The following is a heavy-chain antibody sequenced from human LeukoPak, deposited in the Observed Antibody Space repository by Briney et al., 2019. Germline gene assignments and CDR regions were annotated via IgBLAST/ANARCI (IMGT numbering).Heavy chain of an antibody. CDR1: GFTFDDYA. CDR3: AKARAYDSSGSSYDY. Sequence: GGSLRLSCAASGFTFDDYAMHWVRQAPGKGLEWVSGISWNSGSIGYADSVKGRFTISRDNAKNSLYLQMNSLRAEDTALYYCAKARAYDSSGSSYDYWGQGTLVTVSS. V-gene: IGHV3-9*01. D-gene: IGHD3-22*01. CDR2: ISWNSGSI. J-gene: IGHJ4*02.